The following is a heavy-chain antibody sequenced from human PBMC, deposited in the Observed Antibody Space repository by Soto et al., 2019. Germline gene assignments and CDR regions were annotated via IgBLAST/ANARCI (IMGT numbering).Heavy chain of an antibody. Sequence: QVQLVESGGGVVQPGRSLRLSCAASRFTFSNYGMHWVRQTPGKGLEWVAVIPYDGSNKYYADSVKGRFTISRDNSKNTLYLQMNSLRAEDTAVYYCVKGGYHYFDYWGQGTLVTVSS. D-gene: IGHD5-12*01. J-gene: IGHJ4*02. CDR1: RFTFSNYG. CDR3: VKGGYHYFDY. CDR2: IPYDGSNK. V-gene: IGHV3-30*18.